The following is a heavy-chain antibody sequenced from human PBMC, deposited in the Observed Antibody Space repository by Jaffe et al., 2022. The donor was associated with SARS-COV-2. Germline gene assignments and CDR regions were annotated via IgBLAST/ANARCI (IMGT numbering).Heavy chain of an antibody. Sequence: EAQLLESGGGLVQPGGSLRLSCAASGFTFNSYAMNWVRQAPGKGLEWVSGISGSGGSTYYADSVKGRFTISRDNSKNTLDLQMNSLRADDTAVYYCAKVGGQLALDYWGQGTLVTVSS. V-gene: IGHV3-23*01. CDR1: GFTFNSYA. J-gene: IGHJ4*02. D-gene: IGHD3-10*01. CDR2: ISGSGGST. CDR3: AKVGGQLALDY.